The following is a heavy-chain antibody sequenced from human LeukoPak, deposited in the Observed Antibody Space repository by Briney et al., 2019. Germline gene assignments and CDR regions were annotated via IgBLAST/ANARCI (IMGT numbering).Heavy chain of an antibody. V-gene: IGHV4-31*03. J-gene: IGHJ4*02. CDR2: IYYSGST. D-gene: IGHD5-12*01. CDR3: ARVLAGYSGYDVPV. Sequence: SKTLSLTCTVSGGSISSGGYYWSWIRQHPGKGLEWIGYIYYSGSTYYNPSLKSRVTISVDTSKNQFSLKLSSVTAADTAVYYCARVLAGYSGYDVPVWGQGTLVTVSS. CDR1: GGSISSGGYY.